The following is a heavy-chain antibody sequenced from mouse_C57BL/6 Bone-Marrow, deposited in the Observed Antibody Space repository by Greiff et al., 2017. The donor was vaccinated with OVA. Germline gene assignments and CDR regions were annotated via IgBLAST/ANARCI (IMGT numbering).Heavy chain of an antibody. J-gene: IGHJ1*03. CDR2: ISPNNGGT. D-gene: IGHD2-5*01. V-gene: IGHV1-18*01. CDR1: GYTFTDYN. Sequence: EVQLQQSGPGLVKPGASVKIPCTASGYTFTDYNMDWVQQSHGKSLEWIGYISPNNGGTFYKQTFKGKATLTVDKSSSTAYMELRSLTSEDTAVYYCARDDSNYSYFDVWGTGTTVTVSS. CDR3: ARDDSNYSYFDV.